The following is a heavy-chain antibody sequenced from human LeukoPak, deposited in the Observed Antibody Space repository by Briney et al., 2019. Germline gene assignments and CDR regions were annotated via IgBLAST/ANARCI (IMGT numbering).Heavy chain of an antibody. V-gene: IGHV1-8*01. Sequence: ASVKVSCKASGYTFTSYDINWVRQATGQGLEWMGWMNPNSGNTGYAQKFQGRVTMTRNTSISTAYMELSSLRSEDTAVYYCARAGGYCGRISCPYYFDYWGQGSLVTVSS. D-gene: IGHD2-15*01. J-gene: IGHJ4*02. CDR2: MNPNSGNT. CDR3: ARAGGYCGRISCPYYFDY. CDR1: GYTFTSYD.